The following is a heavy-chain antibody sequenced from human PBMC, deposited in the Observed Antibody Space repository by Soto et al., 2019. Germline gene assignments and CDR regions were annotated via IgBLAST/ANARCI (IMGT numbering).Heavy chain of an antibody. CDR3: ASSPGSSWYSFDY. CDR2: IIPIFGTA. V-gene: IGHV1-69*13. Sequence: SVKVSCKASGGTFSSYAISCVRQAPGQGLEWMGGIIPIFGTANYAQKFQGRVTITADESTSTAYMELSSLRSEDTAVYYCASSPGSSWYSFDYWGQGTLVTVSS. D-gene: IGHD6-13*01. CDR1: GGTFSSYA. J-gene: IGHJ4*02.